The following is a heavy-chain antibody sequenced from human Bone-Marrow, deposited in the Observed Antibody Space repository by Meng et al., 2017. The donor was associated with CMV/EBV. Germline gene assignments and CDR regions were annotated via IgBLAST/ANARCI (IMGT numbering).Heavy chain of an antibody. D-gene: IGHD3-16*01. CDR3: ARYTFGGVRVYYYGMDV. CDR1: GGSISSSSHY. Sequence: SETLSLTCSVSGGSISSSSHYWGWIRQPPGKGLEWIGSIYHSGSTYYNPSLKSRVTISVDTSKNQFSLKLSSVTAADTAVYYCARYTFGGVRVYYYGMDVWGQGTTVTVSS. CDR2: IYHSGST. J-gene: IGHJ6*02. V-gene: IGHV4-39*07.